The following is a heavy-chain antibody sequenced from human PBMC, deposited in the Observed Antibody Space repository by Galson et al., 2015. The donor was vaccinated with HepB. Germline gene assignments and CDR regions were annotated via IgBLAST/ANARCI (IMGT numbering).Heavy chain of an antibody. V-gene: IGHV3-15*04. D-gene: IGHD2-15*01. CDR3: TTVLAYWSGGSCYSSGWLPSWLDP. J-gene: IGHJ5*02. CDR2: IESKTDGGTT. Sequence: SLRLSCAASGFSFTNAWMSWVRQAPGKGLEWVGHIESKTDGGTTDYAAPVDGRFTISRDDSQNTLHLQMNSLKTEDTAVYYCTTVLAYWSGGSCYSSGWLPSWLDPWGQGTLVTVSS. CDR1: GFSFTNAW.